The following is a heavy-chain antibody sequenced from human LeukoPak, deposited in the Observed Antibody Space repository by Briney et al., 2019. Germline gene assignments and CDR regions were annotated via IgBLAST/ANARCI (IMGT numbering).Heavy chain of an antibody. CDR1: GFTFSSYA. V-gene: IGHV3-66*01. CDR3: ARGGSRYFHN. D-gene: IGHD3-10*01. J-gene: IGHJ4*02. Sequence: GGSLRLSCAASGFTFSSYAMYWVRQAPGKGLEWVSVIYSGGSTYYADSVKGRFTISRDNSKNTLYLQMNSLRAEDTAVYYCARGGSRYFHNWGQGTLVTVST. CDR2: IYSGGST.